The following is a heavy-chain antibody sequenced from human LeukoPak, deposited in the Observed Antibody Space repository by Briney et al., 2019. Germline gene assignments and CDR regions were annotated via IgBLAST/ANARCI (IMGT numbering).Heavy chain of an antibody. D-gene: IGHD3-22*01. CDR1: GFTFSRYE. CDR2: ISSSGSTI. CDR3: ARELRDYYDSSGYYPFDY. J-gene: IGHJ4*02. Sequence: GGSLRLSCAASGFTFSRYEMNWVRQAPGKGLEWVSYISSSGSTIYYADSVKGRFTISRDNAKNSLYLQMNSLRAEDTAVYYCARELRDYYDSSGYYPFDYWGQGTLVTVSS. V-gene: IGHV3-48*03.